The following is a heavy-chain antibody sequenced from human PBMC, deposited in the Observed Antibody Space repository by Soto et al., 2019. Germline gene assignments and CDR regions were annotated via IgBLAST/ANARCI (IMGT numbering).Heavy chain of an antibody. V-gene: IGHV4-34*01. J-gene: IGHJ4*02. CDR1: GGSFRGYY. CDR3: SILLLWFGELSGDY. D-gene: IGHD3-10*01. CDR2: INHSGST. Sequence: QVQLQQWGAGLLKPSETLSLTCSVYGGSFRGYYWSWIRQPPGKGLEWIGEINHSGSTNYTPSLKRRVTISVDSSKNQFSLRLSSVTDADTVVYSCSILLLWFGELSGDYWGQGTLVTVSS.